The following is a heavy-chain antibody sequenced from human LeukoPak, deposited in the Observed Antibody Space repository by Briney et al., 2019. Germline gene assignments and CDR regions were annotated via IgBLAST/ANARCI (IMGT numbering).Heavy chain of an antibody. V-gene: IGHV3-48*04. CDR2: ISSSSSTK. Sequence: GGSLRLSCAASGFTFSSYSMNWVRQDPGKGLEWVSYISSSSSTKYYADSVKGRFTISRDNAKNSLYLQMNSLRAEDTAVYYCAELGITMIGGVWGKGTTVTISS. D-gene: IGHD3-10*02. CDR1: GFTFSSYS. J-gene: IGHJ6*04. CDR3: AELGITMIGGV.